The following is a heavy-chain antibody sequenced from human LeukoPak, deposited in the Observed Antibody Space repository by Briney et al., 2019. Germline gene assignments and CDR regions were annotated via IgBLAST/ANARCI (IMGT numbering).Heavy chain of an antibody. CDR2: IYYSGST. Sequence: SETLSLTCTVSGGSISSSSYYWGWIRQPPGKGLEWIGSIYYSGSTYYNPSLKSRVTISVDTSKNQFSLKLSSVTAADTAVYYCARRGRAVRYWGQGTLVTVSS. CDR1: GGSISSSSYY. CDR3: ARRGRAVRY. V-gene: IGHV4-39*07. J-gene: IGHJ4*02. D-gene: IGHD2-15*01.